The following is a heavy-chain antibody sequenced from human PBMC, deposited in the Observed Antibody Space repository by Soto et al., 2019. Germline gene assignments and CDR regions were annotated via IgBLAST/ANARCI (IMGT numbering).Heavy chain of an antibody. CDR2: IIPIFGTA. CDR1: GGTFSSYA. V-gene: IGHV1-69*13. D-gene: IGHD3-10*01. J-gene: IGHJ6*02. CDR3: ARGITMVRGVIISGDYYYYGMDV. Sequence: SVKVSCKACGGTFSSYAISWVRQAPGQGLEWMGGIIPIFGTANYAQKFQGRVTITADESTSTAYMELSSLRSEDTAVYYCARGITMVRGVIISGDYYYYGMDVWGQGTTVTVSS.